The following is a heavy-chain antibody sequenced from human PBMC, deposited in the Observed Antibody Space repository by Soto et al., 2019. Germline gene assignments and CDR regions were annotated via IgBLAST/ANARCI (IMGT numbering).Heavy chain of an antibody. J-gene: IGHJ6*03. Sequence: ASVKVSFKASGYTFTGYYMHWVRQAPGQGLEWMGWINPNSGGTNYAQKFQGWVTMTRDTSISTAYMELSRLRSDDTAVYYCARDHVPYYDILTGGRAGHSYYMEVWGKGTTVTVSS. D-gene: IGHD3-9*01. V-gene: IGHV1-2*04. CDR1: GYTFTGYY. CDR3: ARDHVPYYDILTGGRAGHSYYMEV. CDR2: INPNSGGT.